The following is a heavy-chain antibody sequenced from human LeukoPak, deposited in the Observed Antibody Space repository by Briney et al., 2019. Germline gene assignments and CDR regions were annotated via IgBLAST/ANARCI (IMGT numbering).Heavy chain of an antibody. V-gene: IGHV4-39*01. CDR2: IYYTGST. Sequence: SETLSLTCTVSGGSISSSRYYWGWIRQPPGKGLEWIGSIYYTGSTYYNPSLRSRVSISVDTSKDQFTLKLSSVTAADTAVYYCARRGVVATPDANFWGQGTLVTVSS. D-gene: IGHD5-12*01. CDR1: GGSISSSRYY. CDR3: ARRGVVATPDANF. J-gene: IGHJ4*02.